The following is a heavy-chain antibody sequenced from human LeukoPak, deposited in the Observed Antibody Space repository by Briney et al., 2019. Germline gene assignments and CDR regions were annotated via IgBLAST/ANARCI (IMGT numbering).Heavy chain of an antibody. CDR1: GGSISSSSYY. Sequence: SETLSLTCTVSGGSISSSSYYWGWIRQPPGKGLEWIGSIYYSGSTSYNPSLKSRVTISVDTSKNQFSLKVSSVTAADTAVYYCARRHDGEFDYWGQGSLVTVSS. D-gene: IGHD3-10*01. V-gene: IGHV4-39*01. CDR2: IYYSGST. CDR3: ARRHDGEFDY. J-gene: IGHJ4*02.